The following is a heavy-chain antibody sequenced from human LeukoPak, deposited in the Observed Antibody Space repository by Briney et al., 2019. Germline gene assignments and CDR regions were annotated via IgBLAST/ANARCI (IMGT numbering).Heavy chain of an antibody. D-gene: IGHD1-1*01. J-gene: IGHJ4*02. Sequence: GGSLRLSCAASGFTFSSYSMSWVRQAPGKGLEWVSFISPRSETIYYADSVKGRFTISRDNAKNSLYLQMNSLGAEDTAVYYCARETTSGYWGQGTLVTVSS. CDR1: GFTFSSYS. CDR2: ISPRSETI. V-gene: IGHV3-48*04. CDR3: ARETTSGY.